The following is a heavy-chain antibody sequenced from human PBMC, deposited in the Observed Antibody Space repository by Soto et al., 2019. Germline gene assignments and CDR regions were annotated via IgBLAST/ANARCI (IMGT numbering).Heavy chain of an antibody. V-gene: IGHV3-23*01. D-gene: IGHD3-22*01. Sequence: GGSLRLSCAASEFTFSNYAMSWVRQAPGKGLEWVSAISYGGGTTYYADSVKGRFTISRDNSKNTLYLQMNSLRAEDTAVYYCAKNPGYYYDSTGYHFDYWGQGTLVTV. CDR1: EFTFSNYA. J-gene: IGHJ4*02. CDR2: ISYGGGTT. CDR3: AKNPGYYYDSTGYHFDY.